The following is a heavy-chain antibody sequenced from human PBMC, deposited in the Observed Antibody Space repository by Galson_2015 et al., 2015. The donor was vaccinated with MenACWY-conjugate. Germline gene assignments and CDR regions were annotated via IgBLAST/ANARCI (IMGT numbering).Heavy chain of an antibody. CDR3: AREYKGTEQWLFDFDY. CDR1: GFTFSSYW. V-gene: IGHV3-7*03. D-gene: IGHD6-19*01. J-gene: IGHJ4*02. Sequence: SLRLSCAASGFTFSSYWMSWVRQAPGKGLEWVANIKQDGSEKYYVDSVKGRFTISRDNAKNSLYLQMSSLRAEDTAVYYCAREYKGTEQWLFDFDYWGQGTLVTVSS. CDR2: IKQDGSEK.